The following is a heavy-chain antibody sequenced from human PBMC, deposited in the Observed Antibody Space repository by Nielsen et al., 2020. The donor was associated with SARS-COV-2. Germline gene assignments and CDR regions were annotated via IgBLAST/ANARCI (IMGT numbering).Heavy chain of an antibody. CDR2: ISGNGGST. D-gene: IGHD3-10*01. CDR3: AKYFYGSGSLFDY. V-gene: IGHV3-23*01. J-gene: IGHJ4*02. Sequence: ESLKISCTASGFAFSSYAMGWVRQAPGKGLEWVSGISGNGGSTYYTDSVKGRFTISRDNSKDTLFLQMNSLRLEDTAVYYCAKYFYGSGSLFDYWGQGTLVSVSS. CDR1: GFAFSSYA.